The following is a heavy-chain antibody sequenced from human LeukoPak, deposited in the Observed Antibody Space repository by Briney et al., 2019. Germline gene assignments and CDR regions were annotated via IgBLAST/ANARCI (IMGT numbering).Heavy chain of an antibody. CDR1: GGSISSYY. CDR3: AGGGSTSSSVIKADY. CDR2: IYYSGST. V-gene: IGHV4-59*01. Sequence: SETLSLTCTVSGGSISSYYWSWIRQPPGKGLEWIGYIYYSGSTNYNPSLKSRVTISVDTSKNQFSLKLSSVTAADTAVYYCAGGGSTSSSVIKADYWGQGTLVTVSS. J-gene: IGHJ4*02. D-gene: IGHD2-2*01.